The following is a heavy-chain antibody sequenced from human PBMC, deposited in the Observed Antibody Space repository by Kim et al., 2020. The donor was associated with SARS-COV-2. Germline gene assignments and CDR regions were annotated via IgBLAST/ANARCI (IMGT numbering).Heavy chain of an antibody. CDR1: GDSVSSNSAA. CDR3: ARDGEHSKYSSSSGLEP. Sequence: SQTLSLTCAISGDSVSSNSAAWNWIRQSPSRGLEWLGRTYYRSKWYNDYAVSVKSRITINPDTSKNQFSLQLNSVTPEDTAVYYCARDGEHSKYSSSSGLEPWGQGTLVTVSS. V-gene: IGHV6-1*01. CDR2: TYYRSKWYN. J-gene: IGHJ5*02. D-gene: IGHD6-6*01.